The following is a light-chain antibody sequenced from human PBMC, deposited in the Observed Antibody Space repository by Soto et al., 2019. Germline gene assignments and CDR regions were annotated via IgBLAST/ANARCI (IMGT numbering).Light chain of an antibody. CDR1: QGISSY. Sequence: DIQLTQSPSFLSASVVDRVTITCRASQGISSYLAWYQQKPGKAPKLLIYAASTLQSGVTSRFSGRGSGTEFNITISSLQPEDFATYYCQHLNSYPTFGQGTRLE. CDR2: AAS. J-gene: IGKJ5*01. CDR3: QHLNSYPT. V-gene: IGKV1-9*01.